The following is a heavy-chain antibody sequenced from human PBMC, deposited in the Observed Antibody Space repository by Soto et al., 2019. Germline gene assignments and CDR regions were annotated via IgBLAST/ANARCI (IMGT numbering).Heavy chain of an antibody. CDR2: SNHVGNT. D-gene: IGHD5-18*01. J-gene: IGHJ4*02. CDR1: GVSFSGYY. Sequence: QVQLQQWGAGLLKPSETLSLTCAVYGVSFSGYYWSWIRQPPGKGLEWIGESNHVGNTNYNPSLKSRVTMSVDPSKNQFSLRLTSATAADTAVYYCARVLIAGVTTDWGQGTLVIVSS. CDR3: ARVLIAGVTTD. V-gene: IGHV4-34*01.